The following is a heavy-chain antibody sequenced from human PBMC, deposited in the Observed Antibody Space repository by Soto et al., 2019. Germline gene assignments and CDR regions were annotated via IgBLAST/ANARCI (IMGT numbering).Heavy chain of an antibody. CDR1: GFTVSSTY. CDR3: ARSGYSYGPFDY. V-gene: IGHV3-53*01. CDR2: IYSGGST. Sequence: EVQLVESGGGLIQPGGSLRLSCAASGFTVSSTYMSWVRQAPGKGLEWVSVIYSGGSTYYADSVKGRFTISRDNSKNTLYLHMNSLRAEATAVYYCARSGYSYGPFDYWGQGTLVTVAS. D-gene: IGHD5-18*01. J-gene: IGHJ4*02.